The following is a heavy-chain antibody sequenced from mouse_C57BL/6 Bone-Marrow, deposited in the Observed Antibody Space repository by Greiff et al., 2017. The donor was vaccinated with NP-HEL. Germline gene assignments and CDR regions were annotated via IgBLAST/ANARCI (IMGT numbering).Heavy chain of an antibody. CDR3: TRDRFITTVVASNYFDY. CDR1: GFTFSSYA. D-gene: IGHD1-1*01. CDR2: ISSGGDYI. V-gene: IGHV5-9-1*02. J-gene: IGHJ2*01. Sequence: EVKLMESGEGLVKPGGSLKLSCAASGFTFSSYAMSWVRQTPEKRLEWVAYISSGGDYIYYADTVKGRFTISRDNARNTLYLQMSSLKSEDTAMYYCTRDRFITTVVASNYFDYWGQGTTLTVSS.